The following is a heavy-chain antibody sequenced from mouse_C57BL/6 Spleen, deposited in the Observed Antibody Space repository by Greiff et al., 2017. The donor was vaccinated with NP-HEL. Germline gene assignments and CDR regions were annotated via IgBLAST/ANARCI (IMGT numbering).Heavy chain of an antibody. D-gene: IGHD2-1*01. CDR3: ARSGVTRAMDY. CDR2: IYPRSGNT. CDR1: GYTFTSYG. Sequence: QVHVKQSGAELARPGASVKLSCKASGYTFTSYGISWVKQRTGQGLEWIGEIYPRSGNTYYNEKFKGKATLTADKSSSTAYMELRSLTSEDSAVYFCARSGVTRAMDYWGQGTSVTVSS. V-gene: IGHV1-81*01. J-gene: IGHJ4*01.